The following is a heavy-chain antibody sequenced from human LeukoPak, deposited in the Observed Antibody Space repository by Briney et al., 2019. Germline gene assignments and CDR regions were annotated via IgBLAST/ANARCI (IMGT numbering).Heavy chain of an antibody. Sequence: GEPLNISCQGPGYSSTSYGISWVGQMPAKGLEWMGIIYPGDSDTTYSPSFQGQVTISADKSISTAYLQWSSLKASDTAMYYCAIEGHYYGSGSYYNPFPSNHDAFDIWGQGTMVTVSS. CDR1: GYSSTSYG. D-gene: IGHD3-10*01. CDR3: AIEGHYYGSGSYYNPFPSNHDAFDI. CDR2: IYPGDSDT. J-gene: IGHJ3*02. V-gene: IGHV5-51*01.